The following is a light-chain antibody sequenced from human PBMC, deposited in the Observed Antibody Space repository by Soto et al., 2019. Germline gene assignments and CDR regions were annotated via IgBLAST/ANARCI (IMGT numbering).Light chain of an antibody. CDR1: QSVSSN. CDR3: QQYDNWPPIT. Sequence: EIVMTQSPATLSVSPGERATLSCRASQSVSSNLAWHQQKPGQAPRLLIYDASTRATGIPARFSGSGSGTEFTLTIRGLQSEDFAVYYCQQYDNWPPITFGQGTRLEIK. V-gene: IGKV3-15*01. J-gene: IGKJ5*01. CDR2: DAS.